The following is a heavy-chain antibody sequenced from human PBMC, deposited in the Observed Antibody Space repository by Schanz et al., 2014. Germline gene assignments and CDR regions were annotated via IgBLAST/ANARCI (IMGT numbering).Heavy chain of an antibody. J-gene: IGHJ4*02. CDR3: ARAFGGYDPAGALDY. Sequence: QLQLVQSGAEVKKPGSSVKVSCKASGYTFTSYSMHWVRQAPGQGLEWMGIINLSGGSTNNAQKFQGRVTMTADTSTSTAYMELSRLKSDDTAVYYCARAFGGYDPAGALDYWGQGTLVTVSS. CDR1: GYTFTSYS. CDR2: INLSGGST. V-gene: IGHV1-46*01. D-gene: IGHD5-12*01.